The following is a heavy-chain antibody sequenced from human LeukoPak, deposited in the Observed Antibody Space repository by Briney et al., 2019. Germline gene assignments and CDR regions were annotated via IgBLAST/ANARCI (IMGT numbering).Heavy chain of an antibody. D-gene: IGHD6-13*01. CDR2: ISGSGGAT. J-gene: IGHJ6*02. Sequence: GGSLRLSCAASGFTFNNYAMSWVRQAPGKGLEWVSAISGSGGATYYADSVKGRFTISRDNSKNPLFLHMNSLRVEDTAVYYCAKAPAAATKYYYGMDVWGQGTTVTVSS. CDR1: GFTFNNYA. CDR3: AKAPAAATKYYYGMDV. V-gene: IGHV3-23*01.